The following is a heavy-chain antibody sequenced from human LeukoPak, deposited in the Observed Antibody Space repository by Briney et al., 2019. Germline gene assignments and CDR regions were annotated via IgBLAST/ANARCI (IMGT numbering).Heavy chain of an antibody. V-gene: IGHV3-48*04. CDR1: GFTFSSYS. CDR3: AREATVNIVVVPAPNWFDP. J-gene: IGHJ5*02. CDR2: ISSSSSTI. Sequence: PGGSLRLSCAASGFTFSSYSMNWVRQAPGKGLEWVSYISSSSSTIYYADSVKGRFTISRDNAKNSLYLQMNSLRAEDTAVYYCAREATVNIVVVPAPNWFDPWGQGTLVTVSS. D-gene: IGHD2-2*01.